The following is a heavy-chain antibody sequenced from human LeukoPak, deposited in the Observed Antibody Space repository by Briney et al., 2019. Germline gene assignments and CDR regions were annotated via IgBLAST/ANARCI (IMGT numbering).Heavy chain of an antibody. CDR2: IYGSDDKT. Sequence: GGSLRLSCVASGFTFSNYAMSWVRQAPGKGLELVSGIYGSDDKTVYGDAVKGRFTISRDNSKNTLYLQMNSRRADDTAVYYCAKTQGYYDAWGQGALVTVSS. V-gene: IGHV3-23*01. CDR3: AKTQGYYDA. D-gene: IGHD2-15*01. J-gene: IGHJ5*02. CDR1: GFTFSNYA.